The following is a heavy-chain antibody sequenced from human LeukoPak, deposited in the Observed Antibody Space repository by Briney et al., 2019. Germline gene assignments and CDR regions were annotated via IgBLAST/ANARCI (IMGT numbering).Heavy chain of an antibody. J-gene: IGHJ4*02. CDR3: ARYSSSWSNFDY. CDR1: GYTFTSYG. D-gene: IGHD6-13*01. CDR2: ISAYNGNT. V-gene: IGHV1-18*01. Sequence: GASVKVSCKASGYTFTSYGISWVRQAPGQGLKWMGWISAYNGNTNYAQKLKGRVTMTTDTSTSTAYMELRSLRSDDTAVYYCARYSSSWSNFDYWGQGTLVTVSS.